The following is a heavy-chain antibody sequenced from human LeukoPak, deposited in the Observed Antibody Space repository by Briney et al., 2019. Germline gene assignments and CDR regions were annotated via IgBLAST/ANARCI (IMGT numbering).Heavy chain of an antibody. V-gene: IGHV1-18*01. CDR3: AREIGITIFGVVRDY. Sequence: ASVKASCKASGYTFTSYGISWVRQAPGQGLEWMGWISAYNGNTNYAQKLQGRVTMTTATSTSTAYMELKSLRSDDTAVYYCAREIGITIFGVVRDYWGQGTLVTVSS. CDR1: GYTFTSYG. J-gene: IGHJ4*02. D-gene: IGHD3-3*01. CDR2: ISAYNGNT.